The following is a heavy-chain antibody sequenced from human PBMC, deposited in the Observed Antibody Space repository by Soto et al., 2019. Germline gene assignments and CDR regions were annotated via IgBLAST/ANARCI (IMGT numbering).Heavy chain of an antibody. J-gene: IGHJ4*02. D-gene: IGHD3-22*01. Sequence: SETLSLTCTVSGGSISSSSYYWGWIRQPPGKGLEWIGCIYYSGSTYCNPSLKSRVTISVDRSRNQFSLKLNSVTAADTAVYYCARVRREYDNSGPVDYWGQGTLVTVSS. CDR1: GGSISSSSYY. CDR2: IYYSGST. CDR3: ARVRREYDNSGPVDY. V-gene: IGHV4-39*07.